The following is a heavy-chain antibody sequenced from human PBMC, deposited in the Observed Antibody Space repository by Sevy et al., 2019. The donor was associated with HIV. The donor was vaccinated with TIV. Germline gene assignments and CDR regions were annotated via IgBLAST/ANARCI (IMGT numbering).Heavy chain of an antibody. J-gene: IGHJ3*02. V-gene: IGHV4-59*01. CDR1: GGSIGSYY. Sequence: SETLSLTCTVSGGSIGSYYWSWIRQPPGKGLEWIGYIYYSGSTNYNPSLKSRVTISVDTSKNQFSLKLSSVTAADTAVYYCARFSSSRGAFDIWGQGTMVTVSS. D-gene: IGHD6-13*01. CDR3: ARFSSSRGAFDI. CDR2: IYYSGST.